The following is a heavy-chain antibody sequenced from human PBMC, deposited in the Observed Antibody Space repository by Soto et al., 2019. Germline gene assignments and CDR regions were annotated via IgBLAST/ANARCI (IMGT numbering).Heavy chain of an antibody. CDR3: ARAVHFRPEAFDF. D-gene: IGHD3-3*02. CDR2: INPNSGGT. V-gene: IGHV1-2*04. J-gene: IGHJ4*03. Sequence: ASVKVSCKAPGYTFTGYYMHWVRQAPGQGLEWMGWINPNSGGTNYAQKFQGWVTMTRDTSISTAYMELSRLRSDDTAVYYCARAVHFRPEAFDFSGPATMVTLS. CDR1: GYTFTGYY.